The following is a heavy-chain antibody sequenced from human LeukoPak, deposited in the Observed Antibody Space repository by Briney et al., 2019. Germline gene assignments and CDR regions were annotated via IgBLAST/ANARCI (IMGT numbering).Heavy chain of an antibody. CDR1: GFTVSSNY. CDR3: ARAWGYYYYYMDV. D-gene: IGHD7-27*01. J-gene: IGHJ6*03. CDR2: IYSGGST. Sequence: GGSLRLSCVASGFTVSSNYMSWVRQAPGKGLEWVSVIYSGGSTYYADSVKGRFTISRDNSKNTLYLQMNSLRAEDTAVYYCARAWGYYYYYMDVWGKGTTVTVSS. V-gene: IGHV3-53*01.